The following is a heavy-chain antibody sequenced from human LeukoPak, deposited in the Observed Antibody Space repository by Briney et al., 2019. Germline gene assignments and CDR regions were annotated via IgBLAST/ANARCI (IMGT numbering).Heavy chain of an antibody. V-gene: IGHV3-7*01. D-gene: IGHD3-22*01. CDR3: ARDGDDSSGYYGDY. J-gene: IGHJ4*02. CDR2: IRQDGSEE. CDR1: GFTFSSYW. Sequence: GGSLRLSCAASGFTFSSYWMSWVRQAPGKGLEWVANIRQDGSEEFYVDSVKGRFTISRDNAKNSLYLQMNSLRAEDTAVYYFARDGDDSSGYYGDYWGQGTLVTGSS.